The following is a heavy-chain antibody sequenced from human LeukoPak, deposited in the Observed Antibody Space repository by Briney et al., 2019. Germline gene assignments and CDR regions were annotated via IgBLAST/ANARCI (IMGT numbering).Heavy chain of an antibody. J-gene: IGHJ4*02. Sequence: GGSLRSSCAASGFTFSSFPIHWFRQAPGKGLECVALISYDGSNQYYADSVKGRFTISRDNSKNTLYLQMSSLRAEDTAVYYCARDLKTSGWYGDFDYWGQGTLVTVSS. CDR2: ISYDGSNQ. D-gene: IGHD6-19*01. V-gene: IGHV3-30*03. CDR1: GFTFSSFP. CDR3: ARDLKTSGWYGDFDY.